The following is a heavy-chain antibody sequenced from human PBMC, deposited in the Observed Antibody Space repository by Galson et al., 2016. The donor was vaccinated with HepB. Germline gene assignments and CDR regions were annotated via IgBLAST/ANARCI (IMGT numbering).Heavy chain of an antibody. CDR2: ISAYNGNT. CDR1: GYTFTSYG. V-gene: IGHV1-18*01. CDR3: ARDRADAFDSSGYPH. D-gene: IGHD3-22*01. J-gene: IGHJ4*02. Sequence: SVKVSCKASGYTFTSYGLSWVRQAPGQGLEWMGWISAYNGNTNYAQKFQDRVTMTTDTSTSTAYLELRSLRADDTAVYYCARDRADAFDSSGYPHWGQGTLVTVSS.